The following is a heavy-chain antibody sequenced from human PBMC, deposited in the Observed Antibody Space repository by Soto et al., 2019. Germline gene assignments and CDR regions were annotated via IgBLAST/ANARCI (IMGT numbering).Heavy chain of an antibody. CDR3: ARGPFKYYDILTGSNWLDP. J-gene: IGHJ5*02. CDR2: IYYSGST. V-gene: IGHV4-59*01. CDR1: GGSISSYY. D-gene: IGHD3-9*01. Sequence: PSETLSLTCTVSGGSISSYYWSWIRQPPGKGLEWIGYIYYSGSTNYNPSLKSRVTISVDTSKNQFSLKLSSVTAADTAVYYCARGPFKYYDILTGSNWLDPWGQGTLVTVSS.